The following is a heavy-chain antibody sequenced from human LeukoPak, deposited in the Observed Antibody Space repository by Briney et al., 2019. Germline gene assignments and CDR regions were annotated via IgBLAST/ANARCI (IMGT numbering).Heavy chain of an antibody. D-gene: IGHD4-11*01. Sequence: SETLSLTCTVSGGSISSSSYYWGWIRQPPGKGLEWIGSIYYSGSTYYNPSLKSRVTISVDTSKNQFSLKLSSVTAADTAVYYCARRAGYSNYGKNYYYMDVWGKGTTVTVSS. V-gene: IGHV4-39*01. CDR1: GGSISSSSYY. J-gene: IGHJ6*03. CDR3: ARRAGYSNYGKNYYYMDV. CDR2: IYYSGST.